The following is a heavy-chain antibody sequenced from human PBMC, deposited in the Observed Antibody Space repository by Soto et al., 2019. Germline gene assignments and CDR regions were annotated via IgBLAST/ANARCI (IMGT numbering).Heavy chain of an antibody. CDR2: SYYSYST. Sequence: PSETLSLTCTVSGGSISSYYYYWIRLPQATGLEWNGYSYYSYSTNSNPSLKSQGPISVDTSKSEFSLKLSSVTAADTAVYYCARSYYYDSSGYLNWFDRWGQGTVVTVSS. CDR3: ARSYYYDSSGYLNWFDR. CDR1: GGSISSYY. J-gene: IGHJ5*02. D-gene: IGHD3-22*01. V-gene: IGHV4-59*08.